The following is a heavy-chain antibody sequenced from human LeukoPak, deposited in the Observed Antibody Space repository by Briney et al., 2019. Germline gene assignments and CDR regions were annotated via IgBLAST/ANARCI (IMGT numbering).Heavy chain of an antibody. V-gene: IGHV3-30*02. CDR3: AKDGDTMSGTYYYDMDV. Sequence: QPGRSLRLSCAASGFTFSNFGMHWVRQAPGKGLEWVAFIRYDGSNKYYADSVKGRFTISRDNSKNTLYLQMNSLRGEDTAVYYCAKDGDTMSGTYYYDMDVWGKGTTVTIS. CDR2: IRYDGSNK. CDR1: GFTFSNFG. D-gene: IGHD1-26*01. J-gene: IGHJ6*03.